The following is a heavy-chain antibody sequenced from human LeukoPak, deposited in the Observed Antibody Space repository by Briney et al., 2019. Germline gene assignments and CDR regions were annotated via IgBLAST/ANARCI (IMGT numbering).Heavy chain of an antibody. CDR3: AKDPASQSPQEYSGRYLNWFDP. CDR2: ISGSGGST. Sequence: GGSLRLSCAASGFTFSSYAMSWVRQAPGKGLEWVSAISGSGGSTYYADSVKGRFAISRDNSKNTLYLQMNSLRAEDTAVYYCAKDPASQSPQEYSGRYLNWFDPWGQGTLVTVSS. CDR1: GFTFSSYA. J-gene: IGHJ5*02. V-gene: IGHV3-23*01. D-gene: IGHD1-26*01.